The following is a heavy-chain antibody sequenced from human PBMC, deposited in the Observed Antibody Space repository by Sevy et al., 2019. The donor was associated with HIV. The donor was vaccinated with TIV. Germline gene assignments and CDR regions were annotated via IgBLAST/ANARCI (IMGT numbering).Heavy chain of an antibody. Sequence: SETLSLTCAIYGGSFSDYSWNWIRQSPGKGLEWIGEVNHRGSTNYNPSHKSRVTLSVDTSKNQFSLKLTSMTPADTAVYFCARLYAAYDIWGQWTLVTVSS. CDR3: ARLYAAYDI. J-gene: IGHJ3*02. CDR2: VNHRGST. D-gene: IGHD2-2*01. CDR1: GGSFSDYS. V-gene: IGHV4-34*01.